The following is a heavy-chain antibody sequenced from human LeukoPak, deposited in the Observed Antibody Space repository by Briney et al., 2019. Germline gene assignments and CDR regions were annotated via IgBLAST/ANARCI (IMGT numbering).Heavy chain of an antibody. V-gene: IGHV3-30*04. D-gene: IGHD3-22*01. CDR3: ARGRVYYDGSGYYYY. J-gene: IGHJ4*02. CDR2: ISYDGSNK. Sequence: GRSLRLSCAASGFTFSSYAMHWVRQAPGKGLEWVAVISYDGSNKYYADSVKGRFTISRDNSKNTLYLQMNSLRAEDTAVYYCARGRVYYDGSGYYYYWGQGTLVTVSS. CDR1: GFTFSSYA.